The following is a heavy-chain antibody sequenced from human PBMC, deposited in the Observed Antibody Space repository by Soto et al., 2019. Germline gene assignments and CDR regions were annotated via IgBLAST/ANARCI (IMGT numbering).Heavy chain of an antibody. V-gene: IGHV1-18*01. J-gene: IGHJ3*02. CDR3: ARGAYGEVSFDI. CDR1: GYTLSIYG. Sequence: GASVKVSCKASGYTLSIYGITWVRQAPGQGLEWMGWISSKNGNTNSAQKLQDRVTMTTDTSTNTAYMELRSLISDDTAIYYCARGAYGEVSFDIWGQGTMVTVS. D-gene: IGHD4-17*01. CDR2: ISSKNGNT.